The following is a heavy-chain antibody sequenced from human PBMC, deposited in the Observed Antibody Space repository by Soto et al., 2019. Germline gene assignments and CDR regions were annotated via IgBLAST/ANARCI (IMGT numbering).Heavy chain of an antibody. CDR2: IHYSGST. V-gene: IGHV4-59*12. CDR1: GGYISGSC. D-gene: IGHD2-21*02. CDR3: ASLVVVTAHYWFDP. Sequence: SETLSLTCSVSGGYISGSCWSWIRQTPGKGLEWVGYIHYSGSTNYNPSLKSRVTISVDSAKNQFSLKLSSVTAADTAVYYCASLVVVTAHYWFDPWGQGTLVTVSS. J-gene: IGHJ5*02.